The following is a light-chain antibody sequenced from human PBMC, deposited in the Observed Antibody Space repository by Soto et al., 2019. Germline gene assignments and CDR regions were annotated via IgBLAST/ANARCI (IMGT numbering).Light chain of an antibody. CDR3: TSYTSSNTVV. CDR2: EVT. V-gene: IGLV2-14*01. CDR1: SSDVGGYNY. J-gene: IGLJ2*01. Sequence: QSVLTQPASVSRPPGQSITISCTGTSSDVGGYNYVSWYQHHPGKPPKLMIYEVTNRPTGVSNRFSCSKSGNTAYLTISGLQAEDEADYYCTSYTSSNTVVFGGGTKLTVL.